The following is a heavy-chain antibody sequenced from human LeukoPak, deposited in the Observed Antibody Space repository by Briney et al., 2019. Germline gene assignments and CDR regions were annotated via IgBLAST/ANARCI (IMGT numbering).Heavy chain of an antibody. CDR2: ISSSSSYI. V-gene: IGHV3-21*01. CDR3: ASLRYYDSSPGAFDI. CDR1: GFTFSSYS. D-gene: IGHD3-22*01. Sequence: GGSLRLSCAASGFTFSSYSMNRVRQAPGKGLEWVSSISSSSSYIYYADSVKGRFTISRDNAKNSLYLQMNSLRAEDTAVYYCASLRYYDSSPGAFDIWGQGTMVTVSS. J-gene: IGHJ3*02.